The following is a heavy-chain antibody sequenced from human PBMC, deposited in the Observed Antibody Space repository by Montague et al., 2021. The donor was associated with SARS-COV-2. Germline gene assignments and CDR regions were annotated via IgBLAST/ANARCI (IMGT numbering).Heavy chain of an antibody. CDR3: ASLTLGYCSSTSCYSDWFDP. Sequence: SETLSLTCAVYGGSFSGYYWSWIRQPPGKGLEWIGEINHSGSTNYNPSLKSRVTILVDTSKNRFSLKLSSVTAADTAVYYCASLTLGYCSSTSCYSDWFDPWGQGTLVTVSS. CDR2: INHSGST. J-gene: IGHJ5*02. CDR1: GGSFSGYY. D-gene: IGHD2-2*02. V-gene: IGHV4-34*01.